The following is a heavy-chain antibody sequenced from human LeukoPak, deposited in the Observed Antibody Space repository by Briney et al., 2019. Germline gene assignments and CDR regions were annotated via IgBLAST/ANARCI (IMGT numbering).Heavy chain of an antibody. V-gene: IGHV3-48*03. CDR1: GFTFSSYE. CDR2: ISSSGSTI. J-gene: IGHJ4*02. Sequence: GGSLRLSCAASGFTFSSYEMNWVRQAPGKGLEWVSYISSSGSTIYYADSVKGRFTISRDNAKNTLYLQMNSLRAEDTAVYYCAREYDILTGYYDYWGQGTLVTVSS. D-gene: IGHD3-9*01. CDR3: AREYDILTGYYDY.